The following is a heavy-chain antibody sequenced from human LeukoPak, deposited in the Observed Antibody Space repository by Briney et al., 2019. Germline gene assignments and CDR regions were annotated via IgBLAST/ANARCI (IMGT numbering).Heavy chain of an antibody. Sequence: PGGSLRLSCAASGSTFIGYAMSWVRQAPGKGVEWVSAITTGGDNAYYVDSVKGRFTMSRDNSKNTLYLQMNSLGADDTAVYYCASDPDNFFDYWGQGTPGQRLH. CDR1: GSTFIGYA. V-gene: IGHV3-23*01. CDR3: ASDPDNFFDY. D-gene: IGHD2-21*01. J-gene: IGHJ4*02. CDR2: ITTGGDNA.